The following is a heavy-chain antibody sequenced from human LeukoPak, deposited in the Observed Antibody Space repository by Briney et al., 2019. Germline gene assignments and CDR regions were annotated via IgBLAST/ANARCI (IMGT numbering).Heavy chain of an antibody. D-gene: IGHD3-10*01. CDR2: IKKTGSET. V-gene: IGHV3-7*03. CDR1: KFIFSNYW. Sequence: GGSLRLSCEASKFIFSNYWMSWVRQAPGKGLEWVAYIKKTGSETYYVDSVKGRFTITRDNARNSVFLQMNGLRAEDTAVYYCAKAPGGPAYDYWGQGTLVTVSS. J-gene: IGHJ4*02. CDR3: AKAPGGPAYDY.